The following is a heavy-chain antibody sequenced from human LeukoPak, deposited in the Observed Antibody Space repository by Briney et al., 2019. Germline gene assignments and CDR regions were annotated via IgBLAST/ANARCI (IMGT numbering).Heavy chain of an antibody. CDR3: ATSKGLWFGSDSYYYYGMDV. CDR2: FDPEDGET. D-gene: IGHD3-10*01. J-gene: IGHJ6*04. V-gene: IGHV1-24*01. CDR1: GYTLTELS. Sequence: ASVKVSCKVSGYTLTELSMHWVRQAPGKGIEWMGGFDPEDGETIYAQKFQGRVTMTEDTSTDTAYMELSSLRSEDTAVYYCATSKGLWFGSDSYYYYGMDVWGKGTTVTVSS.